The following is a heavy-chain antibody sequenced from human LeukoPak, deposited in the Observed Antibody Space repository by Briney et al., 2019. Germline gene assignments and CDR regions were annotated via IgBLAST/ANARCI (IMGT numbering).Heavy chain of an antibody. CDR1: GFTFSSYS. CDR2: ISSSSSTI. Sequence: GGSLRLSCAASGFTFSSYSMNWVRQAPGKGLEWVSYISSSSSTIYYADSVKGRFTISRDNAKSSLYLQMNSLRAEDTAVYYCARESDIVVVPAALDYWGQGTLVTVSS. CDR3: ARESDIVVVPAALDY. J-gene: IGHJ4*02. D-gene: IGHD2-2*01. V-gene: IGHV3-48*01.